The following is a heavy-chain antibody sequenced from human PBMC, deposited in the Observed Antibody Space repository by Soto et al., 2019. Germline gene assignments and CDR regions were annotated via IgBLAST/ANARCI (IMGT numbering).Heavy chain of an antibody. J-gene: IGHJ4*02. CDR1: GFPFTTYG. V-gene: IGHV3-30*03. CDR3: VGGQYYFDY. Sequence: QVQLVESGGGVVQPGRSLRLSCAASGFPFTTYGMHWVREGPGKGLEWVAVISYDGSNAYYADSVEGRFTISSDNSKNTLYLPMNSLSPEDTALYYCVGGQYYFDYRGQGNLVTVSS. CDR2: ISYDGSNA. D-gene: IGHD3-10*01.